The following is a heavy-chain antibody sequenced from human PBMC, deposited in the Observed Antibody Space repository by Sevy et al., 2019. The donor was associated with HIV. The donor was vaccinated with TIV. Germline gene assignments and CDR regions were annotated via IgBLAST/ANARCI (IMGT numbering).Heavy chain of an antibody. Sequence: LSLTCAASGFTFSSYSMNWVRQAPGKGLEWVSSISSSRSYIYYADSVKGRFTISRDNAKNSLYLQMNSLRAEDTAVYYCASFSGGYGSFWYFDVWGRGTLVTVSS. D-gene: IGHD5-12*01. CDR3: ASFSGGYGSFWYFDV. CDR2: ISSSRSYI. V-gene: IGHV3-21*01. J-gene: IGHJ2*01. CDR1: GFTFSSYS.